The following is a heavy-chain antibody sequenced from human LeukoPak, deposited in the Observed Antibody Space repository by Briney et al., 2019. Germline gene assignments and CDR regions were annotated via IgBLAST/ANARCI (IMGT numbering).Heavy chain of an antibody. D-gene: IGHD2/OR15-2a*01. CDR1: GFTFSDYY. J-gene: IGHJ6*02. Sequence: AGGSLRLSCAASGFTFSDYYMTWIRQAPGKGLEWISFISSSGDSLYYADAVRGRFTISRDNAKNSLFLQMDSLRAEDTAVYYCARDIVILPDYFSYGLDVWGQGPTVIVSS. CDR3: ARDIVILPDYFSYGLDV. CDR2: ISSSGDSL. V-gene: IGHV3-11*01.